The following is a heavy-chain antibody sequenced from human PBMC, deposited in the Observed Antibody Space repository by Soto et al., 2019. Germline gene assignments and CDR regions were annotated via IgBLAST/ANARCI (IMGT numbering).Heavy chain of an antibody. CDR3: ARVNCTNGVCYGEHYFDY. V-gene: IGHV4-31*03. J-gene: IGHJ4*02. CDR1: GGSISSGGYY. D-gene: IGHD2-8*01. CDR2: IYYSGST. Sequence: PSETQSLTCTVSGGSISSGGYYWSWIRQHPGKGLEWIGYIYYSGSTYYNPSLKSRVTISVDTSKNQFSLKLSSVTAADTAVYYCARVNCTNGVCYGEHYFDYWGQGTLVTVSS.